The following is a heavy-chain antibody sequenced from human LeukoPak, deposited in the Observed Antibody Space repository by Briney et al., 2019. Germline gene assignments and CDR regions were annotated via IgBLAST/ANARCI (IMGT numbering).Heavy chain of an antibody. J-gene: IGHJ4*02. Sequence: GASVEVSCKASGYTFTTYYINWVRQAPGQGLEWMAIINPSVGSTSYAQKFQDRVAMTRDTSTSTVYMQLTSLRFEDTAVYYCVRGGYDFSSRYYPSLWGQGTLVTVSS. CDR1: GYTFTTYY. D-gene: IGHD3-3*01. CDR3: VRGGYDFSSRYYPSL. CDR2: INPSVGST. V-gene: IGHV1-46*01.